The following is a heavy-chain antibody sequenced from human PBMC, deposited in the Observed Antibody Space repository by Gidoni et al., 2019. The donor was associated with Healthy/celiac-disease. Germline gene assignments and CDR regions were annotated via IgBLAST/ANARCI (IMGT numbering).Heavy chain of an antibody. CDR2: ISRNSGSI. D-gene: IGHD3-16*01. J-gene: IGHJ6*02. Sequence: EVQLVESGGGLVQPGGSLRLACAASGFTFDDYAMHWVRQAPGKGLECVSGISRNSGSIDYADSVKGRFTISRDNSKNSLYLQMSSLRAEDTALYYCAKFGFERIPPLCGMDIWGQGTTVTVSS. CDR1: GFTFDDYA. CDR3: AKFGFERIPPLCGMDI. V-gene: IGHV3-9*01.